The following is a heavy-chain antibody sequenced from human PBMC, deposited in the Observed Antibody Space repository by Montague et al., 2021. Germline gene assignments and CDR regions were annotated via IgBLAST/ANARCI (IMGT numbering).Heavy chain of an antibody. CDR1: GLSFSSYW. D-gene: IGHD3-10*01. Sequence: SLRLSCAAPGLSFSSYWMHWVRQAPGKGLLWVSRITLDGSSTTFADSVKGRFTTSRDNAKATLYLQMNSLRVEDTAVYYCARDPSYYGSGSPNWFDPWGQGTMVTVSS. CDR3: ARDPSYYGSGSPNWFDP. CDR2: ITLDGSST. J-gene: IGHJ5*02. V-gene: IGHV3-74*01.